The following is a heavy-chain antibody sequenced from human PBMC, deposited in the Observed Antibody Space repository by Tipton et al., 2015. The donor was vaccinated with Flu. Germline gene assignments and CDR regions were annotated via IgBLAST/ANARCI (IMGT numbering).Heavy chain of an antibody. D-gene: IGHD2-15*01. CDR1: GGSFSSHY. CDR2: INPSGST. CDR3: AAHCSGGSCSHAFDI. J-gene: IGHJ3*02. V-gene: IGHV4-34*01. Sequence: TLSLTCAVYGGSFSSHYWSWIRQPPGKGLEWIGEINPSGSTNYNPSLKSRATISGDTSKNQVSLKLSSVIAADTAVYYCAAHCSGGSCSHAFDIWGQGTMVTVSS.